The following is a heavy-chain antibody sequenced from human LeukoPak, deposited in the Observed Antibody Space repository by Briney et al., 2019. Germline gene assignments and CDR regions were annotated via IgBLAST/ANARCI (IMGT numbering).Heavy chain of an antibody. CDR1: GGSFSGYY. D-gene: IGHD2-15*01. J-gene: IGHJ4*02. Sequence: SETLSLTCAVYGGSFSGYYWSWIRQPPGKGLEWIGEINHSGSTNYNPSLKSRVTISVDTSKNQFSLKLSSVTAADTAVYYCARHALYCSGGSCYSFDYWGQGTLVTVSS. CDR3: ARHALYCSGGSCYSFDY. CDR2: INHSGST. V-gene: IGHV4-34*01.